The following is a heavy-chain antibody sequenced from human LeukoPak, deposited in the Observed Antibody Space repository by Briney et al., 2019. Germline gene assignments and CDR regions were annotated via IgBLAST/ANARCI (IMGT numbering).Heavy chain of an antibody. V-gene: IGHV4-34*01. Sequence: TSETLSLTCAVYGGSFSGYYWSWIRQPPGKGLEWIGEINHSGSTNYNPSLKSRVTISVDTSKNQFSLKLSSVPAADTAVYYCARTYSGSYRDFDYWGQGTLVTVS. J-gene: IGHJ4*02. CDR1: GGSFSGYY. CDR3: ARTYSGSYRDFDY. CDR2: INHSGST. D-gene: IGHD1-26*01.